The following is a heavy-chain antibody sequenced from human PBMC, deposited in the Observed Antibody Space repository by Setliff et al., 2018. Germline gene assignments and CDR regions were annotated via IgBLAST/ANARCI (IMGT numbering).Heavy chain of an antibody. CDR2: MNPNSGNT. V-gene: IGHV1-8*01. Sequence: ASVKVSCKVSGYRLIEVSMHWVRQAPGKGLEWMGWMNPNSGNTGYAQKFQGRVTMTRNTSISTAYMYLSSLRFEDTAVYYCARAQSWSGGPYYFDNWGQGTLVTVSS. CDR1: GYRLIEVS. J-gene: IGHJ4*02. D-gene: IGHD3-3*01. CDR3: ARAQSWSGGPYYFDN.